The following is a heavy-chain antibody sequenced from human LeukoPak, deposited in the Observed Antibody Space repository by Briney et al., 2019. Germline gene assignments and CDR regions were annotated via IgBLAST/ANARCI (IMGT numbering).Heavy chain of an antibody. CDR3: ARDRRRYCSGGSCYSGYYYYMDV. CDR2: IYYSGST. D-gene: IGHD2-15*01. Sequence: SETLSLTCTVSGGSISSYYWSWIRQPPGKGLEWIGYIYYSGSTNYNPSLKSRVTISVDTSKNQFSLKLSSVTAADTAVYYCARDRRRYCSGGSCYSGYYYYMDVWSKGTTVTVSS. V-gene: IGHV4-59*01. CDR1: GGSISSYY. J-gene: IGHJ6*03.